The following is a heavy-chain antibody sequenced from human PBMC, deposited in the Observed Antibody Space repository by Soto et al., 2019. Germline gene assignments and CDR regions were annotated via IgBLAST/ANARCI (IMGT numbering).Heavy chain of an antibody. Sequence: QVQLVQSGPEVKKPGASVKVSCKVSGYTFTSFDINWVRQATGQGPEWMRWMSPNRGNTGYAQKFQGRVTMTRDTSTSTAYMELSSLTLEDSAVYYCARGEWELSYWGQGTPVTVSS. V-gene: IGHV1-8*01. CDR3: ARGEWELSY. CDR2: MSPNRGNT. D-gene: IGHD1-26*01. CDR1: GYTFTSFD. J-gene: IGHJ4*02.